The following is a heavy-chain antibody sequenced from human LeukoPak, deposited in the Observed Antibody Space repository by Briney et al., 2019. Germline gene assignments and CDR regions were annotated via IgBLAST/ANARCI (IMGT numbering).Heavy chain of an antibody. Sequence: GGSLRLSCATSGFTFSSYNMNWVRQAPGKGLEWVSVIYSVGTTYYADSVKGRFTISRDNSKNTLYLRMNSLRAEDSAVYYCARPPGRTGAFDIWGQGTMVTVSS. J-gene: IGHJ3*02. CDR2: IYSVGTT. CDR3: ARPPGRTGAFDI. V-gene: IGHV3-53*01. D-gene: IGHD3-10*01. CDR1: GFTFSSYN.